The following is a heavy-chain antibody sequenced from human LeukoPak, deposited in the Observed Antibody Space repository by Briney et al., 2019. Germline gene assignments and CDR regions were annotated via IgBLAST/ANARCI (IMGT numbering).Heavy chain of an antibody. V-gene: IGHV1-2*02. CDR2: INPNSGGT. Sequence: ASVKVSCKASGYTFTGHYIHWVRQAPGQGLEWMGWINPNSGGTNYAQKFQGRVTMTRDTSISTAYMELSRLTSDDTAVYYCGRSSWLVLSFDYWGQGTLVTASS. D-gene: IGHD6-19*01. CDR3: GRSSWLVLSFDY. CDR1: GYTFTGHY. J-gene: IGHJ4*02.